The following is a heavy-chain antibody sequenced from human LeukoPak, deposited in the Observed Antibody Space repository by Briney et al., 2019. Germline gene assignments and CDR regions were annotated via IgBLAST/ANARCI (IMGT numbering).Heavy chain of an antibody. CDR3: VRDEYRDV. CDR1: GGSISSSSYY. CDR2: IYYSGIT. Sequence: SETLSLTCTVSGGSISSSSYYWGWIRQPPGKGLEWIGSIYYSGITHYNPSLKGRVTMSIDASKNQFSLKLTSVTAADTAVYYCVRDEYRDVWGKGTTVTVSS. D-gene: IGHD2-2*02. J-gene: IGHJ6*04. V-gene: IGHV4-39*07.